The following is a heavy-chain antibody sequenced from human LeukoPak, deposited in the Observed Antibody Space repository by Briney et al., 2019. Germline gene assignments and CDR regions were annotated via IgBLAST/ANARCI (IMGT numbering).Heavy chain of an antibody. V-gene: IGHV1-8*01. Sequence: ASVKVSCKASGYTFTSYGINWVRQATGQGLEWMGWMSPNSGNTGYAQKFQGRVTMTRDTSIGTAYMELSSLRSEDTAVYYCARMNYYDNSRIDWFDPWGQGTLVTVSS. CDR2: MSPNSGNT. J-gene: IGHJ5*02. CDR3: ARMNYYDNSRIDWFDP. D-gene: IGHD3-22*01. CDR1: GYTFTSYG.